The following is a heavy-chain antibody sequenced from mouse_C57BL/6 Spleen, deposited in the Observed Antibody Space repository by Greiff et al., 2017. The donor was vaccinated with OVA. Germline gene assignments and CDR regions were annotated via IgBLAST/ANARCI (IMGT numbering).Heavy chain of an antibody. CDR2: ISDGGSYT. D-gene: IGHD1-1*01. CDR1: GFTFSSYA. V-gene: IGHV5-4*03. J-gene: IGHJ2*01. CDR3: ARKGNGSSYFDY. Sequence: DVKLVESGGGLVKPGGSLKLSCAASGFTFSSYAMSWVRQTPEKRLEWVATISDGGSYTYYPDNVKGRFTISRDNAKNNLYLQMSHLKSEDTAMYYCARKGNGSSYFDYWGQGTTLTVSS.